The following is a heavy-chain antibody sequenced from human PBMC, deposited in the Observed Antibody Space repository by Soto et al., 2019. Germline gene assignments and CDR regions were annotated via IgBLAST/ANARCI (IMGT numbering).Heavy chain of an antibody. CDR1: GFTFSSYA. Sequence: GGSLRLSCAASGFTFSSYAMHWVRQAPGKGLEWVAVISYDGSNKYYADSVKGRFTISRDNSKNTLYLQMNSLRAEDTAVYYCARDLPTYGDHEVGYWGQGTLVTVSS. CDR3: ARDLPTYGDHEVGY. D-gene: IGHD4-17*01. V-gene: IGHV3-30-3*01. CDR2: ISYDGSNK. J-gene: IGHJ4*02.